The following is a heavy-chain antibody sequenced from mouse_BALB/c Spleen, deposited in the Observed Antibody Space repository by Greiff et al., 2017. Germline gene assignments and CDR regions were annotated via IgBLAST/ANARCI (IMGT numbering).Heavy chain of an antibody. J-gene: IGHJ2*01. CDR3: TILTGKPAFDY. CDR1: GYTFTSYW. V-gene: IGHV1-5*01. Sequence: EVQLVESGTVLARPGASVKMSCKASGYTFTSYWMHWVKQRPGQGLEWIGAIYPGNSDTSYNQKFKGKAKLTAVTSTSTAYMELSSLTNEDSAVYYCTILTGKPAFDYWGQGTTLTVSS. CDR2: IYPGNSDT. D-gene: IGHD4-1*01.